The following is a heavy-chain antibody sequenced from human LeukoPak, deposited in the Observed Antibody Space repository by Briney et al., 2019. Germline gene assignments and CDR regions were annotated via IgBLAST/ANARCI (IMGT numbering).Heavy chain of an antibody. Sequence: SETLSLTCTVSGGSISSGGYYWSWFRQHPGKGLEWIGYIYYSGSTYYNPSLKSRVTISVDTSKNQFSLKLSSVTAADTAVYYCARERMYSSSYFDYWGQGTLVTVSS. CDR2: IYYSGST. V-gene: IGHV4-31*03. J-gene: IGHJ4*02. CDR3: ARERMYSSSYFDY. CDR1: GGSISSGGYY. D-gene: IGHD6-6*01.